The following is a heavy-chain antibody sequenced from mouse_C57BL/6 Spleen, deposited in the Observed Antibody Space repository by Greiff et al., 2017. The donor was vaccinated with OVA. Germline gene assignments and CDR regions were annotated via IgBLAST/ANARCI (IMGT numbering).Heavy chain of an antibody. CDR2: IRNKANNHAT. D-gene: IGHD1-1*01. V-gene: IGHV6-6*01. CDR3: TGGSSSLYFDY. J-gene: IGHJ2*01. Sequence: EVKLMESGGGLVQPGGSMKLSCAASGFTFSDAWMDWVRQSPEKGLEWVAEIRNKANNHATYYAESVKGRFTISRDDSKSSVYLQMNSLRAEDTGIYYCTGGSSSLYFDYWGQGTTLTVSS. CDR1: GFTFSDAW.